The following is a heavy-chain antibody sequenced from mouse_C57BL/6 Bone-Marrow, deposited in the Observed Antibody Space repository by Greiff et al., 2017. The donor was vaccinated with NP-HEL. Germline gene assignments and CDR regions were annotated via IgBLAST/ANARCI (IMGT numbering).Heavy chain of an antibody. D-gene: IGHD1-1*01. Sequence: EVQLQQSGPGLVKPSQSLSLTCSVTGYSITSGYYWNWIRQFPGNKLEWMGYISYDGSNNYNPSLKNRISITRDTSKNQFFLKLNSVTTEDTATYYCARSTTVVGGDYWGQGTTLTVSS. CDR1: GYSITSGYY. V-gene: IGHV3-6*01. J-gene: IGHJ2*01. CDR3: ARSTTVVGGDY. CDR2: ISYDGSN.